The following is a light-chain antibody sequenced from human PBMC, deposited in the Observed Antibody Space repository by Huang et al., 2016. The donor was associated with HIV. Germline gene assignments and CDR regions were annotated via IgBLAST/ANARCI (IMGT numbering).Light chain of an antibody. CDR2: DAS. CDR1: QSITNH. CDR3: QQHDSWLT. Sequence: IVLTQSPASLSWYLGERVTLSCRASQSITNHLAWYQQRPGQAPRLLIYDASTRVAGVPARVSGSGSGTDFTLTINSLEPEDFALYYCQQHDSWLTFGGGTKVEVK. V-gene: IGKV3-11*01. J-gene: IGKJ4*01.